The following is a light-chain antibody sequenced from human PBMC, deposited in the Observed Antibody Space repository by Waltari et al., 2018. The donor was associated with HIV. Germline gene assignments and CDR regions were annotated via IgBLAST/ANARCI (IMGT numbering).Light chain of an antibody. J-gene: IGLJ2*01. Sequence: QSALTQPASVSGSPGQSITISCTGTSSDVGGYNYVSWYQQHPDKAPKLMIYDVSKRPSGVSNRFSGSKSGNTASLTISGLQAEDEADYYCCSYAGSSTFVFGGGTKLTVL. CDR1: SSDVGGYNY. CDR3: CSYAGSSTFV. V-gene: IGLV2-23*02. CDR2: DVS.